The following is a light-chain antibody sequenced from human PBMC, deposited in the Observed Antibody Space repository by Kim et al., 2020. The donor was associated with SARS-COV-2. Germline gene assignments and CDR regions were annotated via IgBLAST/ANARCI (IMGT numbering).Light chain of an antibody. V-gene: IGKV1-13*02. CDR1: QGINNA. Sequence: AIQLTQSPSSLSASVGDRVTFTCRPSQGINNALAWYQLKPGKTPKLLVYFASTLEGGVPSRFSGSGSGTDFTLTISSLQPEDFATYFCQQFYTYPLTFGGGTKVDIK. CDR2: FAS. J-gene: IGKJ4*01. CDR3: QQFYTYPLT.